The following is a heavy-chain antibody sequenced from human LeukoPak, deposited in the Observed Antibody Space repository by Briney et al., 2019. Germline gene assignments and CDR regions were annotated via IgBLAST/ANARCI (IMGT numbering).Heavy chain of an antibody. CDR1: GFTFSSYS. Sequence: PGGSLRLSCAASGFTFSSYSMNWVRQAPGKGVEWVSSISSISSYIYYADSVKGRFTISRDNAKNSLYLQMNSLRAEDTAVYYCARELYSGYDRSGYGMDVWGQGTAVTVSS. J-gene: IGHJ6*02. D-gene: IGHD5-12*01. V-gene: IGHV3-21*01. CDR2: ISSISSYI. CDR3: ARELYSGYDRSGYGMDV.